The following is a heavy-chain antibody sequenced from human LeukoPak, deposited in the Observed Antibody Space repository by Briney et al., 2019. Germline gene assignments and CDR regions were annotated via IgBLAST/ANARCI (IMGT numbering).Heavy chain of an antibody. CDR2: IYYSGTA. D-gene: IGHD6-13*01. J-gene: IGHJ4*02. CDR1: GGSISSYY. CDR3: ARHASPSSWVDY. V-gene: IGHV4-59*08. Sequence: SETLCLSCAVSGGSISSYYWSWIRQPPGKGLEWVGYIYYSGTAKYNPALKSRVTMSVDTSKNQFSLKLSSVTAADTAVYYCARHASPSSWVDYWGQGTLVTVSS.